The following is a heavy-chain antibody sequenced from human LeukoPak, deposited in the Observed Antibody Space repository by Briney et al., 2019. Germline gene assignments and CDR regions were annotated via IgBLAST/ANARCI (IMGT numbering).Heavy chain of an antibody. J-gene: IGHJ4*02. V-gene: IGHV3-21*01. D-gene: IGHD3-16*01. Sequence: GGSLRLSCSASGSTFSDYDMNWVRQAPGKGLEWVSSISYLSTHVYYGDSVKGRFSISRDNAKNSLYLQMNSLGAEDTAIYYCGRAFPPLRTSSAGDLWGQGILVTVSS. CDR1: GSTFSDYD. CDR2: ISYLSTHV. CDR3: GRAFPPLRTSSAGDL.